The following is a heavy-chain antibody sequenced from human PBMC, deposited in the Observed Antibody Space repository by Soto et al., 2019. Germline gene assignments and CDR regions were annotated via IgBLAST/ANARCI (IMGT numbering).Heavy chain of an antibody. J-gene: IGHJ3*02. D-gene: IGHD3-22*01. CDR2: IIPIFGTA. CDR1: GGTFSSYA. Sequence: GPSVKVSCKASGGTFSSYAISWVRQAPGQGLEWMGGIIPIFGTANYAQKFQGRVTITADESTSTAYMELSSPRSEDTAVYYCARDRVNYYDSSGYYYDAFDIWGQGTMVTVSS. CDR3: ARDRVNYYDSSGYYYDAFDI. V-gene: IGHV1-69*13.